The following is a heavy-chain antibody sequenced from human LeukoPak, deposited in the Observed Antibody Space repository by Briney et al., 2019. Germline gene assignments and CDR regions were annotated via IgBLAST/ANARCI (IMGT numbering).Heavy chain of an antibody. CDR3: ARGPWIQLWFGGATRRKRYNWFDP. CDR2: INHSGST. V-gene: IGHV4-34*01. Sequence: SETLSLTCAVYGGSFSGYYWSCIRQPPGKGLEWIGDINHSGSTNYNPSLKSRVTISVDTSKNQFSLKLSSVTAADTAVYYCARGPWIQLWFGGATRRKRYNWFDPWGQGTLVTVSS. J-gene: IGHJ5*02. CDR1: GGSFSGYY. D-gene: IGHD5-18*01.